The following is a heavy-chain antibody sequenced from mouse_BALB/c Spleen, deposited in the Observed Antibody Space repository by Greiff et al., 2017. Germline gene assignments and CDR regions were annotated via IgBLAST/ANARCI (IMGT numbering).Heavy chain of an antibody. CDR3: ARGLFTTVGPFDY. CDR2: ISSGGST. V-gene: IGHV5-6-5*01. J-gene: IGHJ2*01. D-gene: IGHD1-1*01. Sequence: EVKLQESGGGLVKPGGSLKLSCAASGFTFSSYAMSWVRQTPEKRLEWVASISSGGSTYYPDSVKGRFTISRDNARNILYLQMSSLRSEDTAMYYCARGLFTTVGPFDYWGQGTTLTVSS. CDR1: GFTFSSYA.